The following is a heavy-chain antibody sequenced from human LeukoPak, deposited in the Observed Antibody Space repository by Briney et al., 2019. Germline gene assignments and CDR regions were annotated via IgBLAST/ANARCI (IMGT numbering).Heavy chain of an antibody. CDR3: AREKVPYYDILTGYQDGYYFDY. CDR2: IYSGGST. D-gene: IGHD3-9*01. CDR1: GFTVSSNY. J-gene: IGHJ4*02. Sequence: GGSLRLSCAASGFTVSSNYMSWVRQAPGKGLEWVSVIYSGGSTYYADSVKGRFTTSRDNSKNTLYLQMNSLRAEDTAVYYCAREKVPYYDILTGYQDGYYFDYWGQGTLVTVSS. V-gene: IGHV3-53*01.